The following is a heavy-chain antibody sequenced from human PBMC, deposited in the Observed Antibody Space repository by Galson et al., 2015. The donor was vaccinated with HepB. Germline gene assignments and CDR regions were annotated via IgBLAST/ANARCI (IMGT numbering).Heavy chain of an antibody. Sequence: SLRLSCAASGFTFSDYSMTWVRLAPGKGLEGISYISSDGSTMYYADSVKGRFTISRDSAENSLYLQMNSLRVDDTAIYYCARSPFRNYYGSGTYFDFWGQGTQVAVSS. CDR3: ARSPFRNYYGSGTYFDF. V-gene: IGHV3-48*03. CDR2: ISSDGSTM. J-gene: IGHJ4*02. CDR1: GFTFSDYS. D-gene: IGHD3-10*01.